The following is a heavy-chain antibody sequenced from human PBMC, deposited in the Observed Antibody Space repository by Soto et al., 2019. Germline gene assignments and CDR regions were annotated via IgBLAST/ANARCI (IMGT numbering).Heavy chain of an antibody. V-gene: IGHV3-23*01. D-gene: IGHD6-19*01. CDR1: GFTFISYA. CDR3: AKGVPGIAVAGTGYFQH. Sequence: AGGSLILSCAASGFTFISYAMSWVRQAPGKGLEWVSGISGSGDSTYYADSVKGRFTISRDNSKKTVYLQMNSLRAEDTAVYYCAKGVPGIAVAGTGYFQHWGQGTLVTVSS. CDR2: ISGSGDST. J-gene: IGHJ1*01.